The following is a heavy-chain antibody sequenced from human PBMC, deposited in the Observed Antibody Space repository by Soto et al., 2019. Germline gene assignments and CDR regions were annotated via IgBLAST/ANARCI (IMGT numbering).Heavy chain of an antibody. Sequence: EVQLVESGGGLVKPGGSLRLSCAASGFTFSSYSMNWVRQAPGKGLEWVSSISSSSSYIYYADSVKGRFNISRDNAKNSLYLQMNSLRAKDTAVYYCARSVVVVAATPGAFIYWGQGTLVTVSS. J-gene: IGHJ4*02. D-gene: IGHD2-15*01. CDR3: ARSVVVVAATPGAFIY. CDR2: ISSSSSYI. CDR1: GFTFSSYS. V-gene: IGHV3-21*01.